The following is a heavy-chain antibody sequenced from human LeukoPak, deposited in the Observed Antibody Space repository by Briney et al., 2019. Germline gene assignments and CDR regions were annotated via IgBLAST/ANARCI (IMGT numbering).Heavy chain of an antibody. CDR1: GYTFISYG. J-gene: IGHJ6*03. CDR3: ARDKDKYCSGGSCYEYYYYYYMDV. CDR2: ISAYNGNT. D-gene: IGHD2-15*01. Sequence: ASVKVSCKASGYTFISYGISWVRQAPGQGVEWMGWISAYNGNTNYAQKLQGRVTTTTDTSTSTAYMELRSLRSDDTAVYYCARDKDKYCSGGSCYEYYYYYYMDVWGKGTTVTISS. V-gene: IGHV1-18*01.